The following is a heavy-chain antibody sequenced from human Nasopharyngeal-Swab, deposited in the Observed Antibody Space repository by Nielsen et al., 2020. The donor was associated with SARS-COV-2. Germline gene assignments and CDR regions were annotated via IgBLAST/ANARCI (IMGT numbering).Heavy chain of an antibody. CDR3: ARVRKDCSSTGCYTSDY. D-gene: IGHD2-2*02. V-gene: IGHV3-30-3*01. CDR2: ISYDGSNK. Sequence: WIRQPPGKGLEWVAVISYDGSNKYYADSVKGRFTISRDNSKNTLYLQMNSLRAEDTAVYYCARVRKDCSSTGCYTSDYWGQGTLVTVSS. J-gene: IGHJ4*02.